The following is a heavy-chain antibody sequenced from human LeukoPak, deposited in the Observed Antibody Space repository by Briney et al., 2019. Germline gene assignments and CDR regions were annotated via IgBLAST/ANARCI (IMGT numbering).Heavy chain of an antibody. CDR3: ARGITMIVVVISLSWFDP. CDR2: INHSGST. CDR1: GGSFSGYY. V-gene: IGHV4-34*01. J-gene: IGHJ5*02. Sequence: ASETLSLTCAVYGGSFSGYYWSWIRQPPGKGLEWIGEINHSGSTNYNPSLKSRVTISVDTSKNQFSLKLSSVTAADTAVYYCARGITMIVVVISLSWFDPWGQGTLVTVSS. D-gene: IGHD3-22*01.